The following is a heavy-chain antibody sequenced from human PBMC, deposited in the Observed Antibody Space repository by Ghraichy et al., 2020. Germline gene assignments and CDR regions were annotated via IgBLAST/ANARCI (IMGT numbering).Heavy chain of an antibody. CDR3: AREGSVDCSGGSCYWYYYGMDV. CDR1: GYTFTSYG. J-gene: IGHJ6*02. D-gene: IGHD2-15*01. V-gene: IGHV1-18*04. Sequence: ASVKVSCKASGYTFTSYGISWVRQAPGQGLEWMGWISAYNGNTNYAQKLQGRVTMTTDTSTSTAYMELRSLRSDDTAVYYCAREGSVDCSGGSCYWYYYGMDVWGQGTTVTVSS. CDR2: ISAYNGNT.